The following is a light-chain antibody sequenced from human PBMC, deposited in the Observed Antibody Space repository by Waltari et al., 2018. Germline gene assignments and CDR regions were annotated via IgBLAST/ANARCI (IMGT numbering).Light chain of an antibody. CDR3: QQSLNTPRT. CDR2: GAS. Sequence: DIQMTQSPSSLSAFVGERVTITCRASQSIRSYVNWYQQKAGKAPQLLIYGASSLQSGVPSRFSGSGSGTDFTLTIRSLQPEEFATYYCQQSLNTPRTFGQGTKVEMK. CDR1: QSIRSY. J-gene: IGKJ1*01. V-gene: IGKV1-39*01.